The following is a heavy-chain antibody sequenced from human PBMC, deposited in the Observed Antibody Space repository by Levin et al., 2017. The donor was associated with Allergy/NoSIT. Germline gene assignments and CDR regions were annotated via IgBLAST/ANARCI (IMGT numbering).Heavy chain of an antibody. Sequence: GESLKISCAASGFTFSRYDMHWVRPASGKGLEWVSAIGTASDTFYAGSVKRRFNVSRENAKSSSYLQMDSLTAGDTAVYYCARDRAVAARFAASWYFDLWGRGTLVTVSS. CDR3: ARDRAVAARFAASWYFDL. CDR1: GFTFSRYD. V-gene: IGHV3-13*01. J-gene: IGHJ2*01. CDR2: IGTASDT. D-gene: IGHD6-19*01.